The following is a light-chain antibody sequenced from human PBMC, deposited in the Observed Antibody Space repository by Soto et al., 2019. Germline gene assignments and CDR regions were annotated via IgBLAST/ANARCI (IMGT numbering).Light chain of an antibody. CDR1: QGISNY. Sequence: DIQMTQSPSSLSASVGDSVTITCRASQGISNYLAWYQQKPGKVPKLLIYAASTLQSGVPSRFRGSGSGTDFTLISSSLEPEDVANYYCREYNGAPLTFGGGTKVEIK. J-gene: IGKJ4*01. V-gene: IGKV1-27*01. CDR2: AAS. CDR3: REYNGAPLT.